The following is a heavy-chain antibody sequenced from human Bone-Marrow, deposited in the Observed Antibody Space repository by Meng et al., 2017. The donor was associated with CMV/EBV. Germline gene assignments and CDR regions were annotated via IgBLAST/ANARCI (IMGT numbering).Heavy chain of an antibody. CDR2: IRYEGAAK. D-gene: IGHD6-25*01. CDR3: ARQARPQDYYYYYCMDV. Sequence: GESLKISCAASGFIFNTYGLHWVRQAPGKGLEWVAFIRYEGAAKYYSDYVKGRFTVSRANSKNTLYLQMNSLRAEDTAVYYCARQARPQDYYYYYCMDVWGQGTTVNVSS. J-gene: IGHJ6*02. V-gene: IGHV3-30*02. CDR1: GFIFNTYG.